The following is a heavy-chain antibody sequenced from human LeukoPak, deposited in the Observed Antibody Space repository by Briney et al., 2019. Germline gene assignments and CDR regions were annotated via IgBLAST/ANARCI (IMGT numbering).Heavy chain of an antibody. Sequence: SGGSLRLSCTASGFTFGDYAMSWVRQAPGKGLEWVGFIRSKAYGGTTEYAASVKGRFTISRDDSKSIAYLQMNSLKTEDTAIYYCTRLFTSGYYFHVSWGQGTLVTVSS. CDR2: IRSKAYGGTT. CDR3: TRLFTSGYYFHVS. V-gene: IGHV3-49*04. J-gene: IGHJ5*02. D-gene: IGHD3-22*01. CDR1: GFTFGDYA.